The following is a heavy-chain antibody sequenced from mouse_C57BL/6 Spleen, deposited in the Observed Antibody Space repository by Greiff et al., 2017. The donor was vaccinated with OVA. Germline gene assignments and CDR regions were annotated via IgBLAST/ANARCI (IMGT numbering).Heavy chain of an antibody. V-gene: IGHV1-76*01. CDR3: ARLEDYDGVDY. Sequence: VKLMESGAELVRPGASVKLSCKASGYTFTDYYINWVKQRPGQGLEWIARIYPGSGNTYYNEKFKGKATLTAEKSSSTAYMQLSSLTSEDSAVYFCARLEDYDGVDYWGQGTTLTVSS. J-gene: IGHJ2*01. D-gene: IGHD2-4*01. CDR1: GYTFTDYY. CDR2: IYPGSGNT.